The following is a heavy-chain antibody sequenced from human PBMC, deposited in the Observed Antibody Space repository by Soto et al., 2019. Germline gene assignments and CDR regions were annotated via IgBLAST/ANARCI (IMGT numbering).Heavy chain of an antibody. V-gene: IGHV3-23*01. Sequence: GGSLRLSCAASGFTFSSYAMSWVRQPPGKGLEWVSIITGSGDNKYYADSVKGRFTISRDNSKNTLFLQMNSLRAEDTAKYHCARHFGNGPNDYYYGMDVWGQGTTVTVSS. CDR1: GFTFSSYA. CDR2: ITGSGDNK. J-gene: IGHJ6*02. D-gene: IGHD3-9*01. CDR3: ARHFGNGPNDYYYGMDV.